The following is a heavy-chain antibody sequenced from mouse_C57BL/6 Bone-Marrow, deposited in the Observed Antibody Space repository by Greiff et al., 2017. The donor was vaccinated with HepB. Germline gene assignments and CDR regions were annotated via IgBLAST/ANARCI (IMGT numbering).Heavy chain of an antibody. V-gene: IGHV1-81*01. CDR2: IYPRSGNT. CDR1: GYTFTSYG. J-gene: IGHJ2*01. D-gene: IGHD1-1*01. CDR3: ARSYYGSSFYYFDY. Sequence: VQLQESGAELARPGASVKLSCKASGYTFTSYGISWVKQRTGQGLEWIGEIYPRSGNTYYNEKFKGKATLTADKSSSTAYMELRSLTSEDSAVYFCARSYYGSSFYYFDYWGQGTTLTVAS.